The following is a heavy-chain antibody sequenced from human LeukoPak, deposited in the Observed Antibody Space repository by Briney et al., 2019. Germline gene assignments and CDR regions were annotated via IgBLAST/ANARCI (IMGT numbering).Heavy chain of an antibody. CDR3: ARRYLIPTNYGSGSYGD. CDR1: GGSISSSSYY. V-gene: IGHV4-39*07. Sequence: SETLSLTCTVSGGSISSSSYYWGWIRQPPGKGLEWIGSIYYSGSTNYNPSLKSRVTISVDTSKNQFSLKLSSVTAADTAVYYCARRYLIPTNYGSGSYGDWGQGTLVTVSS. D-gene: IGHD3-10*01. CDR2: IYYSGST. J-gene: IGHJ4*02.